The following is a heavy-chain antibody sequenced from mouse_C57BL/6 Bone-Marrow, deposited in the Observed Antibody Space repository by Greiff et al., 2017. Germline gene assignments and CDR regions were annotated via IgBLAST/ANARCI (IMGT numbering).Heavy chain of an antibody. CDR3: ARRGGSSAWFAY. V-gene: IGHV1-61*01. CDR2: IYPSDSET. Sequence: QVHVKQPGAELVRPGSSVKLSCKASGYTFTSYWMDWVKQRPGQGLEWIGNIYPSDSETHYNQKFKDKATLTVDKSSSTAYMQLSSLTSEDSAVYYCARRGGSSAWFAYWGQGTLVTVSA. CDR1: GYTFTSYW. J-gene: IGHJ3*01. D-gene: IGHD1-1*01.